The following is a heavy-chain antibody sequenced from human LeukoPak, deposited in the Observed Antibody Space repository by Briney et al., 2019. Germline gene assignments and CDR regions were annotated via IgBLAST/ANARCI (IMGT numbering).Heavy chain of an antibody. CDR2: IYTSGST. D-gene: IGHD2-2*01. Sequence: SETLSLTCTVSGGSISSGSYYWSWIRQPAGKGLEWIGRIYTSGSTNYNPSLKSRVTISVDTSKNQFSLKLSSVTAADTAVYYCARAIFHCSSTSCPPDYWGQGTLVTVSS. J-gene: IGHJ4*02. V-gene: IGHV4-61*02. CDR1: GGSISSGSYY. CDR3: ARAIFHCSSTSCPPDY.